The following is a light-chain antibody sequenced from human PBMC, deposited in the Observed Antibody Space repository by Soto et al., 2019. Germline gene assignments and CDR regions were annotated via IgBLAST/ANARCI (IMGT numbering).Light chain of an antibody. J-gene: IGLJ1*01. CDR3: GSYTSSSTHV. CDR2: DVS. Sequence: ALTQPASVSGSPGQSITISCTGTSSDVGGYNYVSWYQQHPGKAPKLMIYDVSNRPSGVSNRFSGSKSGNTASLTISGLQAEDEADYYCGSYTSSSTHVFGTGTKVTVL. CDR1: SSDVGGYNY. V-gene: IGLV2-14*01.